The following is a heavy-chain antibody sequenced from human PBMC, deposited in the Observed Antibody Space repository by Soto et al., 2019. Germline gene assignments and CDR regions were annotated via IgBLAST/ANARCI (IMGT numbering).Heavy chain of an antibody. D-gene: IGHD3-16*02. J-gene: IGHJ4*02. CDR3: AKDLSVIH. V-gene: IGHV3-30*18. Sequence: GGSLRLSCAASGFTFSNYGMHWVRQAPGKGLEWVAVISYDGSNKYYADSVKGRFTISRDNSKNTLYLQMNSLRAEDTAVYYCAKDLSVIHWGQGTLVTVSS. CDR2: ISYDGSNK. CDR1: GFTFSNYG.